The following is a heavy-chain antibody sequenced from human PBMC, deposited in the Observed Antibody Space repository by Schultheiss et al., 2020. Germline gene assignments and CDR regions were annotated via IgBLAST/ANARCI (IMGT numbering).Heavy chain of an antibody. CDR3: ARDDLGYSSPGGY. Sequence: SETLSLTCTVSGGSISSGSYYWSWIRQPAGKGLEWIGRIYTSGSTNYNPSLKSRVTISIDTSKNQFSLKLSSVTAADTAMYYCARDDLGYSSPGGYWGQGILVTVSS. D-gene: IGHD6-13*01. CDR2: IYTSGST. V-gene: IGHV4-61*02. CDR1: GGSISSGSYY. J-gene: IGHJ4*02.